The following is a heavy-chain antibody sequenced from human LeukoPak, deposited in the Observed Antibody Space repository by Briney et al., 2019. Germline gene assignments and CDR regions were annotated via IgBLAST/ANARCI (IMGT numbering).Heavy chain of an antibody. D-gene: IGHD3-3*01. Sequence: GGSLRLSCAASGFTFSSYAMSWVRQAPGKGLEWVSAISGSGGSTYYADSVKGRFTISRDNSKNTLYLQMNSLRAEDTAVYYCAKFRGLGDFWSGYYLDYWGQGTLVTVSS. CDR1: GFTFSSYA. CDR2: ISGSGGST. V-gene: IGHV3-23*01. J-gene: IGHJ4*02. CDR3: AKFRGLGDFWSGYYLDY.